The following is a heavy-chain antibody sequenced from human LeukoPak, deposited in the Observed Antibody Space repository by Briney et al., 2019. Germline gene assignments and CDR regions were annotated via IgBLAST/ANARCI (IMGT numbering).Heavy chain of an antibody. V-gene: IGHV3-66*02. D-gene: IGHD1-7*01. CDR1: GFTVSSNY. CDR3: ARASPFFNYAFDI. CDR2: IYSGGST. Sequence: GGSLRLSCAASGFTVSSNYMSWVRQAPGKGLEWVSVIYSGGSTCYADSVKGRFTISRDNSKNTLYLQMNSLRAEDTAVYYCARASPFFNYAFDIWGQGTMVTVSS. J-gene: IGHJ3*02.